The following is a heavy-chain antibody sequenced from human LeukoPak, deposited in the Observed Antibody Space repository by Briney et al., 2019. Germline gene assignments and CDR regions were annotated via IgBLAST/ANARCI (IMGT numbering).Heavy chain of an antibody. V-gene: IGHV3-23*01. J-gene: IGHJ4*02. D-gene: IGHD5-24*01. CDR3: AKDFKRDGYILPGY. CDR2: ISGSGGST. CDR1: GFTFSSYA. Sequence: GGSLRLSCAASGFTFSSYAMSWVRQAPGKGLEWVSAISGSGGSTYYADSVKGRFTIFRDNSKNTLYLQMNSLRAEDTAVYYCAKDFKRDGYILPGYWGQGTLVTVSS.